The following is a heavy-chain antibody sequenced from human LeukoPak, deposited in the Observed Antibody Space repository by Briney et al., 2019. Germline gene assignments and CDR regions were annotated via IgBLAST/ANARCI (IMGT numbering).Heavy chain of an antibody. CDR2: IRSKANSYAT. Sequence: PGGSLRLSCAASGFTFSGSAMHWVRLASGKGLEWVGRIRSKANSYATAHAASVKGRFTISRDDSKNTAYLQMNSLKTEDTAVYYCTRLNCGGDCYPDYWGQGTLVTVSS. J-gene: IGHJ4*02. CDR1: GFTFSGSA. D-gene: IGHD2-21*02. CDR3: TRLNCGGDCYPDY. V-gene: IGHV3-73*01.